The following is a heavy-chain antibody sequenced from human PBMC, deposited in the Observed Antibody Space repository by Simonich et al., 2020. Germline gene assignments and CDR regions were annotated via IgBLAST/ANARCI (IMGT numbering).Heavy chain of an antibody. V-gene: IGHV1-2*02. D-gene: IGHD6-6*01. J-gene: IGHJ6*03. CDR2: INPNSGGT. CDR1: GYTFTGYY. CDR3: ARDRAARYYYYYYMDV. Sequence: QVQLVQSGAEVKKPGASVKVSCKASGYTFTGYYMHWVRQAPGQGLEWKGWINPNSGGTNDAQKFKGRVTMTRDTSISTAYMELSRLRSDDTAVYYCARDRAARYYYYYYMDVWGKGTTVTVSS.